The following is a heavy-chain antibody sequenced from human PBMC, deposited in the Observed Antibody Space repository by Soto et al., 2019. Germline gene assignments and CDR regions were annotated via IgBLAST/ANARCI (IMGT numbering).Heavy chain of an antibody. CDR2: INHSGST. CDR3: ARGNLLGRLRGRNWFDP. V-gene: IGHV4-34*01. Sequence: PSETLSLTCAVYGGSFSGYYWSWIRQPPGKGLEWIGEINHSGSTNYNPSLKSRVTISVDTSKNQFSLKLSSVTAADTAVYYCARGNLLGRLRGRNWFDPWGQGTLVTVSS. CDR1: GGSFSGYY. J-gene: IGHJ5*02. D-gene: IGHD4-17*01.